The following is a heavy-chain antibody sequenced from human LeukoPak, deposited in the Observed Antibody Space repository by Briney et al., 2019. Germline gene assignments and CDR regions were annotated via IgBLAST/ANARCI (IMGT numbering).Heavy chain of an antibody. J-gene: IGHJ4*02. D-gene: IGHD3-3*01. CDR2: IYYSGST. CDR1: GGSISSYY. Sequence: SETLSLTCTVSGGSISSYYWSWIRQPPGKGLEWIGYIYYSGSTNYNPSLKSRVTISVDTSKNQFSLKLSSVTAADTAVYYCASSELRFSEWLRGFDYWGQGTLVTVSS. CDR3: ASSELRFSEWLRGFDY. V-gene: IGHV4-59*01.